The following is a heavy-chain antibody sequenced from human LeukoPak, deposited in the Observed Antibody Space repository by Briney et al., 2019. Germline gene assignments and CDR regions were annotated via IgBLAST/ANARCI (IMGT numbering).Heavy chain of an antibody. Sequence: GGSLRLSCAASGFTFRNYAMSWVRQAPGKGLEWVSGMSGNGDKIYYADSVKSRFTISRDNSKSTLHLQMNSLRGEDTAVYYCAKREYSDSSGFAPLFDCWGQGTQVTVSS. CDR2: MSGNGDKI. V-gene: IGHV3-23*01. CDR3: AKREYSDSSGFAPLFDC. CDR1: GFTFRNYA. D-gene: IGHD3-22*01. J-gene: IGHJ4*02.